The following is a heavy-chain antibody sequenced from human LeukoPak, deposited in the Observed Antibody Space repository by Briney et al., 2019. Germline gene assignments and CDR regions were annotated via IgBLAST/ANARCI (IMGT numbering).Heavy chain of an antibody. D-gene: IGHD2-2*01. V-gene: IGHV3-21*01. J-gene: IGHJ4*02. CDR2: ISSSSSYI. CDR1: GFTFSSYS. CDR3: ARDRCSSTSCPYYFDY. Sequence: PGGSLRLSCAASGFTFSSYSMNWLRQAPGKGLEWVSSISSSSSYIYYADSVKGRFTISRDNAKDSLYLQMNSLRAEDTAVYYCARDRCSSTSCPYYFDYWGQGTLVTVSS.